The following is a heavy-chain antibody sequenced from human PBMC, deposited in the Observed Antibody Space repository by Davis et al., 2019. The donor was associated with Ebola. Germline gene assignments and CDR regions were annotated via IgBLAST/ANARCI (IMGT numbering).Heavy chain of an antibody. Sequence: PGGSLRLSCAGSGFIFSNYAMSWVRQAPGKGLEWVAKINEDESERYYVDSVKGRFTISRDNSKNTLYLHMNSLTTEDTAAYYCARSRGSWGYHYYGMDVWGQGTTVTVSS. CDR1: GFIFSNYA. V-gene: IGHV3-7*01. J-gene: IGHJ6*02. CDR3: ARSRGSWGYHYYGMDV. CDR2: INEDESER. D-gene: IGHD6-13*01.